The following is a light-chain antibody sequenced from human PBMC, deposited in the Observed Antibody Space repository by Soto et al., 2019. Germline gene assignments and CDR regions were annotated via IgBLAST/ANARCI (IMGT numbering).Light chain of an antibody. CDR3: QQYNNWPWT. CDR1: QSVSSN. J-gene: IGKJ1*01. Sequence: EIVMRQSPATLSVSPGEGANLSVSASQSVSSNLAWYQQKPGQAPRLLIYGASTMAIGIPARFSGSGSGTEFTLTISSLQSEDFAVYYCQQYNNWPWTFGQGTKV. CDR2: GAS. V-gene: IGKV3-15*01.